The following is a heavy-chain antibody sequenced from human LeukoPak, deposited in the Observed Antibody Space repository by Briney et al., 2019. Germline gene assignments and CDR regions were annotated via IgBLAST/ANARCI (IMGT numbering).Heavy chain of an antibody. J-gene: IGHJ4*02. CDR2: INPSGGST. CDR3: ARERRNQLKYCSGGSCYSGSPPGY. D-gene: IGHD2-15*01. Sequence: ASVKVSCKASGYTLTSYYMHWVRQAPGQGLEWMGIINPSGGSTSYAQKFQGRVTMTRDTSTSTVYMELSSLRSEDTAVYYCARERRNQLKYCSGGSCYSGSPPGYWGQGTLVTVSS. V-gene: IGHV1-46*01. CDR1: GYTLTSYY.